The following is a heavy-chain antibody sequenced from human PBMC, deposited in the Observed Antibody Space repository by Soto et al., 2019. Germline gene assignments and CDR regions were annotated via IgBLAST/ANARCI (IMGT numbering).Heavy chain of an antibody. D-gene: IGHD3-16*01. V-gene: IGHV3-33*01. Sequence: QPGGSLRLSCAASGFTFSSYGMHWVRQAPGKGLEWVAVIWYDGSNKYYADSVKGRFTISRDNSKNTLYLQMNSLRAEDTAVYYCARDHNYDWAYYGMDVWGQGTTVTVSS. CDR1: GFTFSSYG. CDR2: IWYDGSNK. J-gene: IGHJ6*02. CDR3: ARDHNYDWAYYGMDV.